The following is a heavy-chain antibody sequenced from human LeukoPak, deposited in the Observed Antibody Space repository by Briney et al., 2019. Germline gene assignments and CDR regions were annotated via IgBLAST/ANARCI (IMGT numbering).Heavy chain of an antibody. CDR3: TKTYPLQGWFDP. CDR2: IKSKTDGGTT. CDR1: GFTFSNAW. V-gene: IGHV3-15*01. Sequence: GGSLTLSCAASGFTFSNAWMSWVRQAPGKGLEWVGRIKSKTDGGTTDYAAPVKGRFTISRDDSKNTLYLQMNSLKTEDTAVYYCTKTYPLQGWFDPWGQGTLVTVSS. J-gene: IGHJ5*02.